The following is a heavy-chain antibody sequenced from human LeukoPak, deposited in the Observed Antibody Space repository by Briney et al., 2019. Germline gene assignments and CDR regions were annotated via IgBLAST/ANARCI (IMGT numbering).Heavy chain of an antibody. CDR2: ITSSTNYI. D-gene: IGHD4/OR15-4a*01. CDR3: ARGGDGAPFYPDY. V-gene: IGHV3-21*01. CDR1: GFIFSGYS. J-gene: IGHJ4*02. Sequence: PGGSLRLSCAASGFIFSGYSMNWVRQAPGKGLEWVSSITSSTNYIYYADSVKGRFTISRDNAKNSLYLQMNSLRDEDTAVYSCARGGDGAPFYPDYWGQGTLVTVSS.